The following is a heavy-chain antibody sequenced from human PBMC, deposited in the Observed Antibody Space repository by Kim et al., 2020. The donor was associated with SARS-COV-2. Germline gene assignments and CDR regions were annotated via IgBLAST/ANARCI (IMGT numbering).Heavy chain of an antibody. CDR3: ARDCRIVGATNNWFDP. V-gene: IGHV4-59*01. J-gene: IGHJ5*02. D-gene: IGHD1-26*01. Sequence: SLKSRVTISVDTSKNQFSLKLSSVTAADTAVYYCARDCRIVGATNNWFDPWGQGTLVTVSS.